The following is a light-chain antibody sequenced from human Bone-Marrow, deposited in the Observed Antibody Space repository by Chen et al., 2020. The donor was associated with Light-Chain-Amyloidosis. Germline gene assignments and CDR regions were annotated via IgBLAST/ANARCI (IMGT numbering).Light chain of an antibody. CDR3: SSDTITNTLV. V-gene: IGLV2-14*01. CDR2: EVT. CDR1: RSDVGGVNH. J-gene: IGLJ1*01. Sequence: QSALTQPASVSGSPGQSITISCTGTRSDVGGVNHVSWYQQHPDKAPTLMIYEVTNRPSWVPDRFSGSKSDNTASLTISGLQTEDEADYFCSSDTITNTLVFGSGTRVTVL.